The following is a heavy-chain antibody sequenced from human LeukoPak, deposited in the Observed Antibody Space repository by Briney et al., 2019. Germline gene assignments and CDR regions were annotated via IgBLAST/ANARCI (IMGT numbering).Heavy chain of an antibody. J-gene: IGHJ3*02. D-gene: IGHD1-1*01. CDR3: ASPRERHAFDI. Sequence: PSETLSLTCAVYGGSFNGYYWSWLRQPPGKGLEGIGEINHSGSTNYNPSLKSRVTISVDTSKNQFSLKLSSVTAADTAVYYCASPRERHAFDIWGQGTMVTVSS. V-gene: IGHV4-34*01. CDR1: GGSFNGYY. CDR2: INHSGST.